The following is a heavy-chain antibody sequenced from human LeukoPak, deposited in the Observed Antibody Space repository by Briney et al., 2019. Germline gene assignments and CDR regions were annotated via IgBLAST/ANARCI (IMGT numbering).Heavy chain of an antibody. Sequence: GGSLRLSCAASGFTFSSYSMNWVRQAPGKGLEWVSYISSSSSTIYYADSVKGRFTISRDNAKNSLYLQMNSLRAEDTAVYYCARGKVVAGTPGQNSWDYWGQGTLVTVSS. CDR1: GFTFSSYS. V-gene: IGHV3-48*04. D-gene: IGHD6-19*01. CDR3: ARGKVVAGTPGQNSWDY. CDR2: ISSSSSTI. J-gene: IGHJ4*02.